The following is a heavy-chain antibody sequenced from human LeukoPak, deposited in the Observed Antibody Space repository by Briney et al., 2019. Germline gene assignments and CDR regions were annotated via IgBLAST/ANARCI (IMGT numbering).Heavy chain of an antibody. V-gene: IGHV4-59*01. CDR3: ARGKGGDTAMVLAVPRDYYYGMDV. CDR2: IYYSGST. D-gene: IGHD5-18*01. Sequence: PSETLSLTCTVSGGSISSYYWSWIRQPPGKGLEWIGYIYYSGSTNYNPSLKSRVTISVDTSKNQFSLKLSSVTAADTAVYYCARGKGGDTAMVLAVPRDYYYGMDVWGQGTTVTVSS. J-gene: IGHJ6*02. CDR1: GGSISSYY.